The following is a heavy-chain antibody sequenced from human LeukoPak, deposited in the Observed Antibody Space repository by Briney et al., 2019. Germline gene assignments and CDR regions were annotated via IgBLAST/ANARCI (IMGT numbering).Heavy chain of an antibody. CDR3: ARDSGYYGLGNSVDFQH. D-gene: IGHD3-10*01. J-gene: IGHJ1*01. Sequence: SETLSLTCSVSGYSISSGYYWGWIRQPPGKGLEWIANIYHTGNTYYNPSLKSRLTLSVDTSKNQFSLKVRSVTAADTAVYYCARDSGYYGLGNSVDFQHWGQGTLVTVSP. CDR1: GYSISSGYY. V-gene: IGHV4-38-2*02. CDR2: IYHTGNT.